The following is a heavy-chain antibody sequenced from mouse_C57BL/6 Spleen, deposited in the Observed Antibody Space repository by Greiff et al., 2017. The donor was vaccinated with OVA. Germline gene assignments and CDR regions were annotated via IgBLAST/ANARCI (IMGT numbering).Heavy chain of an antibody. CDR2: INPNNGGT. CDR1: GYTFTDYN. J-gene: IGHJ4*01. CDR3: ARAAQAGYYAMDY. Sequence: EVKLMESGPELVKPGASVKIPCKASGYTFTDYNMDWVKQSHGKSLEWIGDINPNNGGTIYNQKFKGKATLTVDKSSSTAYMELRSLTSEDTAVYYCARAAQAGYYAMDYWGQGTSVTVSS. D-gene: IGHD3-2*02. V-gene: IGHV1-18*01.